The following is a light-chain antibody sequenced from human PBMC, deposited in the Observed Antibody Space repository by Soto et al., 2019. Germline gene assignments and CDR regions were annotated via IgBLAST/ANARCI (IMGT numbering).Light chain of an antibody. CDR1: QSISSY. Sequence: VQMTQSTSSLSASVGDRVTITCRASQSISSYLNWYQQKPGKAPKLLIYAASSLQSGVPSRFSGSGSGTEFSLTINSLQPDDFATYYCQQYDSDSPPWTFGQGTMVDVK. V-gene: IGKV1-39*01. J-gene: IGKJ1*01. CDR3: QQYDSDSPPWT. CDR2: AAS.